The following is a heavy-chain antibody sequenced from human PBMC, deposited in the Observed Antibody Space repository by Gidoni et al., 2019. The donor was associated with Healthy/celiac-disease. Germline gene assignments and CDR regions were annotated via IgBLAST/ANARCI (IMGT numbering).Heavy chain of an antibody. J-gene: IGHJ4*02. Sequence: QVQLVESGGEVVQPGRSLRLSCAASVFTFSSYAMHWVRQAPGKGLEWVAVISYDGSNKYYADSVKGRFTISRDNSKNTLYLQMNSLRAEDTAVYYCARVHASPLLRYFDWSLDYWGQGTLVTVSS. CDR3: ARVHASPLLRYFDWSLDY. V-gene: IGHV3-30-3*01. CDR2: ISYDGSNK. D-gene: IGHD3-9*01. CDR1: VFTFSSYA.